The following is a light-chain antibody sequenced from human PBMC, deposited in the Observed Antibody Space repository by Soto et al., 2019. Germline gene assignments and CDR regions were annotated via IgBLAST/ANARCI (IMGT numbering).Light chain of an antibody. Sequence: IQITQSPSTLSPSVEDRVTITCRASQGISSYLAWYQQKPGKAPKLLIYAASTLQSGVPSRFSGSGSGTDFTLTISCLQSEDFATYYCQQYYSYPPTFGQGTKVDIK. CDR2: AAS. CDR1: QGISSY. V-gene: IGKV1-8*01. J-gene: IGKJ1*01. CDR3: QQYYSYPPT.